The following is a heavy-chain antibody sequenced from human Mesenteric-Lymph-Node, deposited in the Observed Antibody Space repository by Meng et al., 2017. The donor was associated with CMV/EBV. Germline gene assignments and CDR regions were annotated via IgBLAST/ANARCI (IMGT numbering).Heavy chain of an antibody. V-gene: IGHV4-59*01. CDR3: ARGLWFGEARRGMSLAY. J-gene: IGHJ4*02. D-gene: IGHD3-10*01. Sequence: SETLSLTCNVSGGSISGYQWNWIRQPPGKVLEWIGYIFNSGSTNYSPSLKSRVTISVDTSKNQISLRLNSVTAADTALYYCARGLWFGEARRGMSLAYWGQGTLVTVSS. CDR2: IFNSGST. CDR1: GGSISGYQ.